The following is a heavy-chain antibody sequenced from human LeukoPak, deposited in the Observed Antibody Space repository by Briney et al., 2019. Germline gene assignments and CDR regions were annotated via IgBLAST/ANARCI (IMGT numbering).Heavy chain of an antibody. Sequence: AASVKVSCKASGYTFTGYYMHWVRQAPGQGLEWMGWISAYNGNTNYAQKLQGRVTMTTDTSTSTAYMELRSLRSDDTAVYYCARDNEGRQGMDVWGQGTTVTVSS. CDR3: ARDNEGRQGMDV. V-gene: IGHV1-18*04. D-gene: IGHD1-1*01. J-gene: IGHJ6*02. CDR1: GYTFTGYY. CDR2: ISAYNGNT.